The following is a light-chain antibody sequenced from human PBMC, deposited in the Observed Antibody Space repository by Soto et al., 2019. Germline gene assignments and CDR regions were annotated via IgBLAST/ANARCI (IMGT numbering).Light chain of an antibody. J-gene: IGKJ4*01. CDR1: QSITTY. V-gene: IGKV1-39*01. CDR3: QQSYSTPRT. CDR2: ATS. Sequence: DIQMTQSPSSLSASVGYRVTITCRASQSITTYLNWYQQKPGKAPKLLIYATSSLQSGVPSRFSGSGSGPDFTLTISSLQPEDFAAYYCQQSYSTPRTFGGGTKVDIK.